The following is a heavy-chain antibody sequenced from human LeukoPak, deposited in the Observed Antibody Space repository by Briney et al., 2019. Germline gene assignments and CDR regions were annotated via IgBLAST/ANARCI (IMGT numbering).Heavy chain of an antibody. CDR2: IHPDGSGK. CDR3: VRGDWYFDY. V-gene: IGHV3-7*04. Sequence: GGSLRLSCAASGFIFSNYWMAWVRQAPGKGLEWVAMIHPDGSGKSYVDSMRGRFTISRDNAKNSLDLQMRSLRPQDTAVYFCVRGDWYFDYWGQGILVTVSP. J-gene: IGHJ4*02. D-gene: IGHD2-21*01. CDR1: GFIFSNYW.